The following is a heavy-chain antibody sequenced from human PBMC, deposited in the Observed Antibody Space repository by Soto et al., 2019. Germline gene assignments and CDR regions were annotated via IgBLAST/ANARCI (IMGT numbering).Heavy chain of an antibody. D-gene: IGHD4-17*01. CDR1: GFTFSSYA. V-gene: IGHV3-23*01. Sequence: EVQLLESGGGLVQPGGSLRLSCAASGFTFSSYAMSWVRQAPGMGLEWVSVISGSGYATYYADSVKGRFTVSRDNSHNPVYLQMNSLRAEDTAVYYCAKEETVLVNYYYYYGMDVWGQGTTVTVSS. CDR2: ISGSGYAT. CDR3: AKEETVLVNYYYYYGMDV. J-gene: IGHJ6*02.